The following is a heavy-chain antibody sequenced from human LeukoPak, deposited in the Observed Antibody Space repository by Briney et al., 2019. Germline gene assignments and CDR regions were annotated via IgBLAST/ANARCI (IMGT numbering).Heavy chain of an antibody. V-gene: IGHV4-38-2*01. J-gene: IGHJ5*02. CDR3: ARLLVGATFWFDP. CDR1: GYSISSGYY. CDR2: IYHSGST. Sequence: SETLSLTCAVSGYSISSGYYWGWIRPPPGKGLKWIESIYHSGSTYYNPSLKSRVTISVDTSKNQFSLKLSSVTAADTAVYYCARLLVGATFWFDPWGQGTLVTVSS. D-gene: IGHD1-26*01.